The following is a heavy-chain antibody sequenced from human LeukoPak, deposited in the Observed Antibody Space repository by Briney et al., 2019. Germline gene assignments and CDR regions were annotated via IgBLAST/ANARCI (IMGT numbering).Heavy chain of an antibody. J-gene: IGHJ5*02. Sequence: GGSLRLSCAASGFTFSSYGMTWVRQAPGKGLEWLSYIGTTRNSIYYADSVKGRFTISRDNAKNSLYLEMNNLRAEDTAVYYCVRVSYGALSPWGQGTLVTVSS. CDR1: GFTFSSYG. D-gene: IGHD4-17*01. V-gene: IGHV3-48*01. CDR2: IGTTRNSI. CDR3: VRVSYGALSP.